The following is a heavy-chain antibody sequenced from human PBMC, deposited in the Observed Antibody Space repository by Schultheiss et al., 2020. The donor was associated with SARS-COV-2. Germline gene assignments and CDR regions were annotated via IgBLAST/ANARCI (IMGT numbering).Heavy chain of an antibody. CDR1: GYTFTSYG. CDR3: ARDLRYSSGWYEGYYYGMDV. D-gene: IGHD6-19*01. J-gene: IGHJ6*02. Sequence: ASVKVSCKASGYTFTSYGISWVRQATGQGLEWMGWMNPNSGNTGYAQKFQGRVTITRNTSISTAYMELSSLRFEDTAVYYCARDLRYSSGWYEGYYYGMDVWGQGTTVTVSS. V-gene: IGHV1-8*03. CDR2: MNPNSGNT.